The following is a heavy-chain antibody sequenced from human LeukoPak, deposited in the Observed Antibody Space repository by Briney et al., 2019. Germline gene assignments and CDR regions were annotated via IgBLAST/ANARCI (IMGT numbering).Heavy chain of an antibody. V-gene: IGHV4-59*12. CDR2: IFFTGNT. CDR3: ASVSSGAEFDI. CDR1: GGSISSYY. J-gene: IGHJ3*02. Sequence: PSETLSLTCTVSGGSISSYYWSWIRQPPGEALQWIGYIFFTGNTNYNPSLKSRVTLSFDTSKNQFSLKVSSVTAADTAVYYCASVSSGAEFDIWGQGTMVTVSS. D-gene: IGHD6-25*01.